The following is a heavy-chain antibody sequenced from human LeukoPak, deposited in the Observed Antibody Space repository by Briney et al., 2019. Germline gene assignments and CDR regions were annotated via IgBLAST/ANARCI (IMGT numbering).Heavy chain of an antibody. CDR2: IYYSGST. D-gene: IGHD6-13*01. V-gene: IGHV4-34*01. Sequence: PSETLSLTCAVYGGSFSGYYWGWIRQPPGKGLEWIGSIYYSGSTYYNPSLKSRVTISVDTSKNQFSLKLSSVTAADTAVYYCAREGILWWSSSWSGGWFDPWGQGTLVTVSS. J-gene: IGHJ5*02. CDR3: AREGILWWSSSWSGGWFDP. CDR1: GGSFSGYY.